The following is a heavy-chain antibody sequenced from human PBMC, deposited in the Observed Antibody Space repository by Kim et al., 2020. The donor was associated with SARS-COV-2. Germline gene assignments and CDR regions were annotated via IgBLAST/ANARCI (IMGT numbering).Heavy chain of an antibody. Sequence: GGSLRLSCAASGFTFRSYSMIWVRQAPGKGLEWISYISSSGSSISYAASVKGRFTISRDNTENSLYLQMDSPRAEDTAVYFCARAVGYDATPYFYGFDY. CDR3: ARAVGYDATPYFYGFDY. D-gene: IGHD5-12*01. J-gene: IGHJ4*01. CDR2: ISSSGSSI. CDR1: GFTFRSYS. V-gene: IGHV3-48*01.